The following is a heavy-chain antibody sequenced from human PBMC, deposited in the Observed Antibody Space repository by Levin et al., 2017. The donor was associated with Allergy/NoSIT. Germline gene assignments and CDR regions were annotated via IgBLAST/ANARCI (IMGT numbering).Heavy chain of an antibody. V-gene: IGHV3-23*01. CDR2: ISGSGGST. Sequence: GESLKISCAASGFTFSSYAMSWVRQAPGKGLEWVSAISGSGGSTYYADSVKGRFTISRDNSKNTLYLQMNSLRAEDTAVYYCAKGGLEMIVVVITYDYWGQGTLVTVSS. D-gene: IGHD3-22*01. CDR1: GFTFSSYA. CDR3: AKGGLEMIVVVITYDY. J-gene: IGHJ4*02.